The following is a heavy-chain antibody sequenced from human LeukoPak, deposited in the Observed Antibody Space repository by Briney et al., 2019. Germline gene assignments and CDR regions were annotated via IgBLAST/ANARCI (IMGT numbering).Heavy chain of an antibody. Sequence: PSETLSLACAVYGGSFSGYYWSWIRQPPGKGLEWIGEINHSGSTNYNPSLKSRVTISEDTSKNQFSLKLSSVTAADTAVYYCARGLKILDYWGQGTLVTVSS. J-gene: IGHJ4*02. CDR3: ARGLKILDY. CDR2: INHSGST. CDR1: GGSFSGYY. V-gene: IGHV4-34*01.